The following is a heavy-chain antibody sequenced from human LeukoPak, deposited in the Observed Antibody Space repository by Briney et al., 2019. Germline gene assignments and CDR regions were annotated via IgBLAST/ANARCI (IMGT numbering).Heavy chain of an antibody. J-gene: IGHJ4*02. Sequence: VASVKVSCKASGGTFSSYAISWVRQAPGQGLEWMGGIIPIFGTANYAQKFQGRVTITADESTSTAYMELSSLRSEDTAVYYCARAGGGPDYYDSSGGYDYWGQGTLVTVSS. D-gene: IGHD3-22*01. CDR1: GGTFSSYA. V-gene: IGHV1-69*13. CDR3: ARAGGGPDYYDSSGGYDY. CDR2: IIPIFGTA.